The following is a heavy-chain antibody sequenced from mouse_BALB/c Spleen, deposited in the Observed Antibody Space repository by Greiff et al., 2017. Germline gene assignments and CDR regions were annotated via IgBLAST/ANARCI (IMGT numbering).Heavy chain of an antibody. CDR1: GFTFSDYY. J-gene: IGHJ3*01. CDR3: ARDQDGKAWFAY. D-gene: IGHD2-1*01. V-gene: IGHV5-4*02. Sequence: EVMLVESGGGLVKPGGSLKLSCAASGFTFSDYYMYWVRQTPEKRLEWVATISDGGSYTYYPDSVKGRFTISRDNAKNNLYLQMSSLKSEDTAMYYCARDQDGKAWFAYWGQGTLVTVSA. CDR2: ISDGGSYT.